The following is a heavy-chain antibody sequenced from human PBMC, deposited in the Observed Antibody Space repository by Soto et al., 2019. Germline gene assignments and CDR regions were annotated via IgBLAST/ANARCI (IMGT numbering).Heavy chain of an antibody. J-gene: IGHJ5*02. V-gene: IGHV1-69*01. CDR1: GGTFSSYA. D-gene: IGHD3-22*01. Sequence: QVPLVQSGAEVKKPGSSVKVSCKASGGTFSSYAISWVRQAPGQGLEWMGGIIPIFGTANYAQKFQGRVTITADESTSTAYMELSSLRSEDTAVYYCAREHITMIVGRGSWFDPWGQGTLVTVSS. CDR2: IIPIFGTA. CDR3: AREHITMIVGRGSWFDP.